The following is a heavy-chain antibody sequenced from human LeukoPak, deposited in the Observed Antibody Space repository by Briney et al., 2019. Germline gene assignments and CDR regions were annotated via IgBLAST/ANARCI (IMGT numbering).Heavy chain of an antibody. Sequence: GGSLRLSCAASGFTFSTYFMHWVRQAPGKGLEWVADIASDGSHTFYVESVKGRFTISRDNSKNTLYLQMNSLRAEDTAVYFCARERRDTILHSGAFDIWGQGTMVTVSS. CDR1: GFTFSTYF. CDR3: ARERRDTILHSGAFDI. D-gene: IGHD2-21*01. V-gene: IGHV3-30-3*01. J-gene: IGHJ3*02. CDR2: IASDGSHT.